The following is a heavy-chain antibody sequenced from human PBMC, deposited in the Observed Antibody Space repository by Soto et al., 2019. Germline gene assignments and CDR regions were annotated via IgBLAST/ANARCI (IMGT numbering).Heavy chain of an antibody. J-gene: IGHJ6*02. CDR2: TSSSGQI. CDR1: GFNFNSYN. V-gene: IGHV3-21*04. CDR3: ARDCSGGSCYPGMDV. D-gene: IGHD2-15*01. Sequence: GGSLRLSCAASGFNFNSYNINWVRQAPRRRPEWLSSTSSSGQIFSTDSVRGRFTSSRDNAKNSVYLQINSLSAEDAAVYFCARDCSGGSCYPGMDVWGQGTTVTVSS.